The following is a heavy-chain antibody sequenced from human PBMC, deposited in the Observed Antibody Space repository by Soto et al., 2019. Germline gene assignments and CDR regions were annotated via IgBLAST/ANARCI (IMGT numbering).Heavy chain of an antibody. Sequence: SETLSLTCAVYGGSFSGYYWSWIRQPPGKGPEWIGEINHSGSTNYNPSLKSRVTTSVDTSKNQFSLKLSSVTAADTAVYYCARKRIVGANSYYYYYGMDVWGQGTTVTVSS. CDR3: ARKRIVGANSYYYYYGMDV. V-gene: IGHV4-34*01. CDR2: INHSGST. CDR1: GGSFSGYY. J-gene: IGHJ6*02. D-gene: IGHD1-26*01.